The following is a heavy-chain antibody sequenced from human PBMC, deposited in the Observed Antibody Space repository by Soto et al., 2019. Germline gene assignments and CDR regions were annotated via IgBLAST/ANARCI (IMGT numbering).Heavy chain of an antibody. V-gene: IGHV3-23*01. J-gene: IGHJ4*02. CDR2: IGGSGGNT. Sequence: EVQLLESGGGLVQPGGSLRLSCAASGFIFNAYAMTWVRQAPGKGLEWVSAIGGSGGNTYYAASVRGRFTISRENSKDTEDLEMNRLRVDDTAVYFCAMVASDYINSADHWGQGILVTVSS. D-gene: IGHD4-4*01. CDR3: AMVASDYINSADH. CDR1: GFIFNAYA.